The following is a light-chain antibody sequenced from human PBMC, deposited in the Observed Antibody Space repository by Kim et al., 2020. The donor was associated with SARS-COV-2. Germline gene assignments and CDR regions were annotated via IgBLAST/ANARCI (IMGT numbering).Light chain of an antibody. CDR2: GAS. CDR1: QSVSSTY. J-gene: IGKJ2*01. V-gene: IGKV3-20*01. Sequence: DIVLTQSPGTLSLSPGERATLSCRASQSVSSTYLAWYQQKPGQAPRLLIFGASSRATGIPDRFSGSGSGTDFTLTISRLEPEDFAVYFCQQFGSSSYTFGQGTKLEI. CDR3: QQFGSSSYT.